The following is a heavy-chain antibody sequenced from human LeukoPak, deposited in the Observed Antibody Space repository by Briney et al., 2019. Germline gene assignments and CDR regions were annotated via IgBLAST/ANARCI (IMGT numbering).Heavy chain of an antibody. CDR2: IKQDGSER. J-gene: IGHJ4*02. CDR3: ARGAYGLSLIYFDY. Sequence: GGSLRLSCAASGFTFSNYWMSWVRQAPGKGLEWVANIKQDGSERYHVDSVKGRFTISRDNAKNSLYLQMNSLRAEDSAVYYCARGAYGLSLIYFDYWGQGTLVTVSS. V-gene: IGHV3-7*01. CDR1: GFTFSNYW. D-gene: IGHD2-8*01.